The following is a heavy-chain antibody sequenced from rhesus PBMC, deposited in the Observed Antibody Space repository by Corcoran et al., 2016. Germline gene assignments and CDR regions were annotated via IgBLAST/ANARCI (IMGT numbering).Heavy chain of an antibody. CDR1: GGSISDSYR. CDR2: IYGGSTSS. J-gene: IGHJ6*01. CDR3: ARDLDYSVGGGLDS. D-gene: IGHD3-16*01. Sequence: QVQLQESGPGVVKPSETLSLTCAVSGGSISDSYRWSWLRQPPGKGLEWIGYIYGGSTSSNYNPSLKNRVTISKDTSKTQFALKLSSVTAADTAVYYCARDLDYSVGGGLDSWGQGVVVTVSS. V-gene: IGHV4S10*01.